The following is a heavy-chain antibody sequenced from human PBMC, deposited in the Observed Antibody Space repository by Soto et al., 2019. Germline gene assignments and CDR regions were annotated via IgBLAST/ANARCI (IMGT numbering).Heavy chain of an antibody. CDR2: VYYSGTT. D-gene: IGHD4-17*01. J-gene: IGHJ4*02. V-gene: IGHV4-61*01. Sequence: SETLSLTCSVSGGSVSDKTYYWSWIRQPPGKRLEWIGYVYYSGTTNYNPSLKSRATIAVDLSKNQFSLRLSSVTTADTALYYCARTTAVPNSLRSRYFFDYWGQGTLVTVSS. CDR1: GGSVSDKTYY. CDR3: ARTTAVPNSLRSRYFFDY.